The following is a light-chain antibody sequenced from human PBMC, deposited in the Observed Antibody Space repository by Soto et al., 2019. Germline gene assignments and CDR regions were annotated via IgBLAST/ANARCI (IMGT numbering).Light chain of an antibody. CDR3: QQYNSYST. J-gene: IGKJ1*01. CDR1: QSISSW. CDR2: KSS. Sequence: DIQMTQSPSTLSASVGDRVTITCRASQSISSWLAWYQQKPGKAPKLLIYKSSSLQGGVPSRFSGSGSGTEFTLTISSLQPDDFATYYCQQYNSYSTFGQGNKVDIK. V-gene: IGKV1-5*03.